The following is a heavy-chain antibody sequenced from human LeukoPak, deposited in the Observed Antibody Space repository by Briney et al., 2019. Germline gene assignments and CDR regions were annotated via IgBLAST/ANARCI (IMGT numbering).Heavy chain of an antibody. CDR1: GFTFSSYS. D-gene: IGHD1-26*01. V-gene: IGHV3-48*01. CDR2: ISSSSSTI. Sequence: GGSLRLSCAASGFTFSSYSMNWVRQAPGKGLEWVSYISSSSSTIYYADSVKGRFTISRDNSENTVYLQMGSLRAEGMAIYYCARGRWELLRGLDYFNYWGQGTLVTVSS. CDR3: ARGRWELLRGLDYFNY. J-gene: IGHJ4*02.